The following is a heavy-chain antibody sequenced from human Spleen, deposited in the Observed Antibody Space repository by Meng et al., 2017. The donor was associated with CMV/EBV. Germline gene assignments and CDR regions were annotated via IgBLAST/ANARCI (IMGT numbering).Heavy chain of an antibody. D-gene: IGHD2-2*02. CDR1: GFTFSSYA. CDR2: ISGSGGST. J-gene: IGHJ6*02. CDR3: AKDLNPLVVVPAAIPPYYYYGMDV. Sequence: GESLKISCAASGFTFSSYAMSWVCRAPGKGLEWVSAISGSGGSTYYADSVKGRFTISRDNSKNTLYLQMNSLRAEDTAVYYCAKDLNPLVVVPAAIPPYYYYGMDVWGQGTTVTVSS. V-gene: IGHV3-23*01.